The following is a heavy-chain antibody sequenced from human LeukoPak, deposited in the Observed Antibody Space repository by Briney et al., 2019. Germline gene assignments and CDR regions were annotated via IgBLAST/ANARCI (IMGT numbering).Heavy chain of an antibody. CDR3: ARGVVGASSPLDD. J-gene: IGHJ4*02. CDR1: GGTFSSYS. V-gene: IGHV1-2*02. D-gene: IGHD1-26*01. CDR2: INPNSGGT. Sequence: GASVKVSCKASGGTFSSYSISWVRQAPGQGLEWMGWINPNSGGTNYAQKFPGRVTMTRDTSISTAYMELSRLGSDDTAVYYCARGVVGASSPLDDWGQGTLVTVS.